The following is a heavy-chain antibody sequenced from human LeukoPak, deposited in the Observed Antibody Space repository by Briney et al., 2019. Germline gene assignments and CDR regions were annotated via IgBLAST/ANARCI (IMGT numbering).Heavy chain of an antibody. V-gene: IGHV3-23*01. J-gene: IGHJ4*02. Sequence: GGSLRLSCAASRFTFSSYAMSWVRQAPGKGLEWVLAISGSGGSTYYADSVKGRFTISRDNSKNTLYLQMNSLRAEDTAVYYCAKDPSFMVMYYFDYWGQGTLVTVSS. D-gene: IGHD2/OR15-2a*01. CDR3: AKDPSFMVMYYFDY. CDR2: ISGSGGST. CDR1: RFTFSSYA.